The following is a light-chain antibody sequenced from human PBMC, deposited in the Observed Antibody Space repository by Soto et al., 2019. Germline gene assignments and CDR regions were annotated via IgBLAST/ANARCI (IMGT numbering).Light chain of an antibody. CDR1: QSVSSSY. V-gene: IGKV3D-7*01. CDR2: GAS. Sequence: PGERVTLSCRASQSVSSSYLTWYQQKPGQAPRLLIYGASTRATSIPARFSGSGSGTDFTLTISSLQPEDFAVYYCQQDHNLPPYTFGQGTKLEIK. CDR3: QQDHNLPPYT. J-gene: IGKJ2*01.